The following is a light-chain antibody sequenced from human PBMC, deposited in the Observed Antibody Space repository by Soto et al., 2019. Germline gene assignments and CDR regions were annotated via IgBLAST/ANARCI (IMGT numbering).Light chain of an antibody. V-gene: IGKV4-1*01. CDR3: QQYYSTPIT. J-gene: IGKJ5*01. CDR2: WAS. Sequence: DIVLPQSPDSLAVSPGETATIHCNSSRSVLYRSDNKNYLAWYQQKSGQPPKLLIYWASTRESGVPDRFSGSGSGTDFTLTISSLQAEDVAVYYCQQYYSTPITFGQGTRLEIK. CDR1: RSVLYRSDNKNY.